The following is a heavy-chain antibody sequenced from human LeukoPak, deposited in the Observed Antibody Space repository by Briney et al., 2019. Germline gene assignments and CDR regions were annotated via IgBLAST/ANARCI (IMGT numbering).Heavy chain of an antibody. Sequence: PRRSLRPSCAASGFTFSSYGMHWVRQAPGKGLEWVAVIWYDGSNKYYADSVKGRFTISRDNSKNTLYLQMNSLRAEDTAVYYCAKDLLGYCSGGSCAGDFDYWGQGNLVTVSS. CDR3: AKDLLGYCSGGSCAGDFDY. CDR1: GFTFSSYG. D-gene: IGHD2-15*01. CDR2: IWYDGSNK. J-gene: IGHJ4*02. V-gene: IGHV3-33*06.